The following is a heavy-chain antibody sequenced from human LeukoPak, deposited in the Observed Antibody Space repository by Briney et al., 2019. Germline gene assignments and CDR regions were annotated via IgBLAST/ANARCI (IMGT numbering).Heavy chain of an antibody. Sequence: SETLSLTCAVSGYSISSGYYWGWIRQPPGKGLEWIGTIYHSGTTYYNPSLKSRVTISLDTSKNQFSLNLRSVTAADTAVYYCARFGSTSGRGFDPWGQGTLVTVSS. CDR1: GYSISSGYY. J-gene: IGHJ5*02. D-gene: IGHD2-2*01. CDR2: IYHSGTT. V-gene: IGHV4-38-2*01. CDR3: ARFGSTSGRGFDP.